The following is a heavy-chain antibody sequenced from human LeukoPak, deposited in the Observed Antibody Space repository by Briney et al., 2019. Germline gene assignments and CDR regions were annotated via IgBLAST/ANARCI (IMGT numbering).Heavy chain of an antibody. V-gene: IGHV3-11*01. CDR1: GLTFSDYF. CDR3: ARVESRFFDY. D-gene: IGHD3-16*01. CDR2: ISSSGNTI. Sequence: PGGSLRLSCAASGLTFSDYFLSWIRQAPGKGLEWVSHISSSGNTIYYADSVKGRFTISRDNAKNSLYLQMNSLRAEGTAVYYCARVESRFFDYWGQGTLVTVSS. J-gene: IGHJ4*02.